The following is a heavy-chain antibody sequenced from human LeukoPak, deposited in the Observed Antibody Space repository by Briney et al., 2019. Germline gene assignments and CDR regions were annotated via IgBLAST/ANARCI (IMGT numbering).Heavy chain of an antibody. CDR2: INPSGGST. D-gene: IGHD6-19*01. Sequence: GASVNVSCKASGYTFTSYYMHWVRQAPGQGLEWMGIINPSGGSTSYAQKFQGRVTMTRDTSTSTVYMELSSLRSEDTAVYYCARVYGVAGHRDTFYGMDVWGKGTTVTVSS. J-gene: IGHJ6*04. CDR3: ARVYGVAGHRDTFYGMDV. CDR1: GYTFTSYY. V-gene: IGHV1-46*01.